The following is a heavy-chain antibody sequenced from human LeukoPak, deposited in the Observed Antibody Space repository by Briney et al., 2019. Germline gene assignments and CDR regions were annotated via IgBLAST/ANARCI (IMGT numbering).Heavy chain of an antibody. Sequence: GGSLRLSCAASGFTFSSYRMHWVRQAPGKGLVWVSRINSDGSSTDYADSVKGRFTISRDNAKNTLYLLMNSLRAEDTAVYYCARIGYSNGWYYFDYWGQGTLVTVSS. CDR3: ARIGYSNGWYYFDY. J-gene: IGHJ4*02. D-gene: IGHD6-19*01. CDR2: INSDGSST. V-gene: IGHV3-74*01. CDR1: GFTFSSYR.